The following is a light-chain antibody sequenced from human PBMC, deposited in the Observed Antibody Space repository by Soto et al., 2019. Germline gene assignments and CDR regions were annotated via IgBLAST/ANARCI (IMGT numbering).Light chain of an antibody. CDR3: QQYGSSPRT. CDR1: QSVSSSY. CDR2: GAS. V-gene: IGKV3-20*01. Sequence: EIVLTQSPGTLSLSPGERATLSCRASQSVSSSYSAWYQQKLGQAPRLLIYGASSRATGIPDRFSGSGSGTDFALTISRLEPEDFAVYYYQQYGSSPRTFGQGTKLEIK. J-gene: IGKJ2*01.